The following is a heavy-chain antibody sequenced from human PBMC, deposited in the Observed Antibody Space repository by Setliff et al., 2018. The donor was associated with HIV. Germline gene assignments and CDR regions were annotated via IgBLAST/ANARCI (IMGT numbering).Heavy chain of an antibody. J-gene: IGHJ4*02. Sequence: SVKVSCKVSGYTLSELSMHWVRQAPGKGLEWMGGIIPIFGTANYAQKFQGRLTITRDTSASTTYMELSSLRSEDTAMYHCARRGRFTGGYSYGSDYFEYWGQGTLVTVSS. V-gene: IGHV1-69*05. D-gene: IGHD5-18*01. CDR1: GYTLSELS. CDR2: IIPIFGTA. CDR3: ARRGRFTGGYSYGSDYFEY.